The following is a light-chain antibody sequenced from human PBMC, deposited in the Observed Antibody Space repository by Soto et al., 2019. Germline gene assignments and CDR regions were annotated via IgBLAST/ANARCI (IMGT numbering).Light chain of an antibody. CDR3: QHFSSYPIP. CDR2: AAS. V-gene: IGKV1-9*01. J-gene: IGKJ5*01. CDR1: QGISSY. Sequence: GGRRIIKKQASQGISSYLAWYQQKPGKAPKLLIYAASTLQSGVPSRFSGIESGTEFTLAIRTLHPEDFATYICQHFSSYPIPCGEGTRLEIK.